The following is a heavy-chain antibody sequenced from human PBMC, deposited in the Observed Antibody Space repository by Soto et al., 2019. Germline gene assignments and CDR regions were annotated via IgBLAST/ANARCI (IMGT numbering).Heavy chain of an antibody. V-gene: IGHV2-5*01. J-gene: IGHJ4*02. CDR3: AHSDGGYEIIYFDF. CDR1: LCSVTSAGVA. CDR2: IYYNDDR. D-gene: IGHD5-12*01. Sequence: SGRTLGDPTEALTRTCTFSLCSVTSAGVAVGWSRHTPGGALEWLTLIYYNDDRRFSPSLKTRLTITGDTSKNQVVLSLTNVDPGDTATYFCAHSDGGYEIIYFDFWGKGIPVNAPQ.